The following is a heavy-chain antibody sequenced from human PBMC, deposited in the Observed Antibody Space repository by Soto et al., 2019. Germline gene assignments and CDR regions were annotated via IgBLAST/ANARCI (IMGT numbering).Heavy chain of an antibody. CDR2: IYSGGST. D-gene: IGHD3-22*01. CDR3: ERGGGGGCSSGYLKVFGLAFDI. J-gene: IGHJ3*02. V-gene: IGHV3-53*01. CDR1: GFTVSSNY. Sequence: GGSLRLSCAASGFTVSSNYMSWVRQAPGKGLEWVSVIYSGGSTYYADSVKGRFTISRDNSKNTLYLQMNSLRAEDTAVYYCERGGGGGCSSGYLKVFGLAFDIWGQRTMVAVSS.